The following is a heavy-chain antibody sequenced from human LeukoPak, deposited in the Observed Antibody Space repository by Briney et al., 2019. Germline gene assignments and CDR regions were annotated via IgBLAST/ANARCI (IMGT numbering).Heavy chain of an antibody. J-gene: IGHJ4*02. V-gene: IGHV4-34*01. CDR1: GGSFSGYY. Sequence: PSETLSLTCAVYGGSFSGYYWSWIRQPPGKGLEWIGEINHSGSTSYNPSLKSRVTISVDTSKNQFSLKLSSVTAADTAVYYCARGSSLRYFDWLLQAPDYWGQGTLVTVSS. D-gene: IGHD3-9*01. CDR3: ARGSSLRYFDWLLQAPDY. CDR2: INHSGST.